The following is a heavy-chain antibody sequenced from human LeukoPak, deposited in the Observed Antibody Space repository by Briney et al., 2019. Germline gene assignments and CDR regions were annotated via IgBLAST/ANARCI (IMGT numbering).Heavy chain of an antibody. V-gene: IGHV1-8*01. D-gene: IGHD6-13*01. Sequence: GASVKVSCKASGYTFTSYDINWVRQATGQGLEWMGWMNPNSGNTGYAQKFQGRVTMTRNTSISTAYMELSSLRSEDTAVYYCARVGYSSSWYDYYYYYYYMDVWGKGTTVTISS. CDR3: ARVGYSSSWYDYYYYYYYMDV. J-gene: IGHJ6*03. CDR2: MNPNSGNT. CDR1: GYTFTSYD.